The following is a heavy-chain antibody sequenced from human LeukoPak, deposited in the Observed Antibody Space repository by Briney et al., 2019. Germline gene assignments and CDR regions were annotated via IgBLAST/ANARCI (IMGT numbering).Heavy chain of an antibody. J-gene: IGHJ4*02. CDR3: ARDWYSSSWYYFDY. Sequence: PGGSLRLSCAASGFTFSSYGLHWVRQAPGKGLEWVAVIWYDGSNKYYADSVKGRFTISRDNSKNTLYLQMNSLRAEDTAVYYCARDWYSSSWYYFDYWGQGTLVTVSS. CDR1: GFTFSSYG. D-gene: IGHD6-13*01. V-gene: IGHV3-33*01. CDR2: IWYDGSNK.